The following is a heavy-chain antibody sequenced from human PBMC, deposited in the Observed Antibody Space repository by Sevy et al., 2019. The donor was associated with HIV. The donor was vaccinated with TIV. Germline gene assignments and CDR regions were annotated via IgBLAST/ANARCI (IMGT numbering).Heavy chain of an antibody. CDR1: GFTFSSYE. J-gene: IGHJ6*03. CDR3: ARDHGVPGYMDV. D-gene: IGHD4-17*01. V-gene: IGHV3-48*03. CDR2: ISSSGSTI. Sequence: GGSLRLSCATSGFTFSSYEMNWVRQAPGKGLEWVSYISSSGSTIYYADSVKGRFTISRDNAKNSLYLQMNSLRAEDTAVYYCARDHGVPGYMDVWGKGTTVTVSS.